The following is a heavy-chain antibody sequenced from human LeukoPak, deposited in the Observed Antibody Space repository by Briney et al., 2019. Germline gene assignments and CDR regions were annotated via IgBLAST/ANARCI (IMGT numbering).Heavy chain of an antibody. J-gene: IGHJ4*02. CDR3: ARRSYYYDSSGYFFDY. V-gene: IGHV5-51*01. CDR1: GYSFTSYW. CDR2: IYPGDSDT. D-gene: IGHD3-22*01. Sequence: GESLKISCKGSGYSFTSYWIGWVRQMPGEGLEWMGIIYPGDSDTRYSPSFQGQVTISADKSISTAYLQWSSLKASDTAMYYCARRSYYYDSSGYFFDYWGQGTLVTVSS.